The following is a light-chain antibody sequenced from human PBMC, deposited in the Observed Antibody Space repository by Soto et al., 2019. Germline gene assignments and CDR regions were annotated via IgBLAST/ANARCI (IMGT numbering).Light chain of an antibody. CDR2: EDS. Sequence: QSFLTQPPSLSAAPGQKVTISCSGSSSNIGNTYVSWYQQLPGTAPKLLIYEDSNRPSGIPDRFSGSKSGTSATLGITGLQTGDEADYYCGTWDSSLSAGVFGGGTQLTVL. CDR3: GTWDSSLSAGV. V-gene: IGLV1-51*02. CDR1: SSNIGNTY. J-gene: IGLJ7*01.